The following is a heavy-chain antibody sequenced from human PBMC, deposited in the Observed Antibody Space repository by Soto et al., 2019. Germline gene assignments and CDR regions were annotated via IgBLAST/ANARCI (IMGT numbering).Heavy chain of an antibody. Sequence: ASVKVSCKAYGQTIIYYRHWVRQAPGQGPEWTGVIDPIGGSATYAQRFQGRVTLTTDTSTNTVYMELSSLRSEDTAVYYCARGAVGLVARGFGLDVWGQGTTVTVSS. CDR1: GQTIIYY. J-gene: IGHJ6*02. D-gene: IGHD3-10*01. V-gene: IGHV1-46*01. CDR2: IDPIGGSA. CDR3: ARGAVGLVARGFGLDV.